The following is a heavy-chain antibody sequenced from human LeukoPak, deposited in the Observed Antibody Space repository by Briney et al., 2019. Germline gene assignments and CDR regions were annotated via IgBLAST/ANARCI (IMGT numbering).Heavy chain of an antibody. CDR2: INPNSGGT. D-gene: IGHD3-16*01. CDR3: ARDMGEFNWFDP. Sequence: ASVKVSCKASGYTFTGYYMHWVRQAPGQGLERMGWINPNSGGTNYAQKFQGRVTMTRDTSISTAYMELSRLRSDDTAVYYCARDMGEFNWFDPWGQGTLVTVSS. CDR1: GYTFTGYY. J-gene: IGHJ5*02. V-gene: IGHV1-2*02.